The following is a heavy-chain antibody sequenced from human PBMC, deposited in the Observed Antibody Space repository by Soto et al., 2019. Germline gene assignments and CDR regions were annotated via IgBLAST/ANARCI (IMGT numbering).Heavy chain of an antibody. CDR2: IYSVGTT. D-gene: IGHD3-10*01. J-gene: IGHJ4*02. Sequence: GGSLRLSCAASGFTVISNYMSWVRQAPGKGLEWVSVIYSVGTTYYADSVKGRFTISRDNSKNTLYLQMNSLRVEDTAVYYCARDRGDYWGQGALVTVSS. CDR3: ARDRGDY. CDR1: GFTVISNY. V-gene: IGHV3-53*01.